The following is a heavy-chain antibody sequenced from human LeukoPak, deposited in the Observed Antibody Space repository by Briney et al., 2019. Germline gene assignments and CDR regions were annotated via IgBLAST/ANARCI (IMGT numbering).Heavy chain of an antibody. CDR1: GFTFSSYA. CDR3: AKFEKRDYGDYYFDY. Sequence: PGGSLRVSCAASGFTFSSYAMSWVRQAPGKGLEWVSAISGSGCSTYYADSVKGRFTISRDNSKNTLYLQMNSLRAEDTAVYYCAKFEKRDYGDYYFDYWGQGTLVTVSS. CDR2: ISGSGCST. D-gene: IGHD4-17*01. J-gene: IGHJ4*02. V-gene: IGHV3-23*01.